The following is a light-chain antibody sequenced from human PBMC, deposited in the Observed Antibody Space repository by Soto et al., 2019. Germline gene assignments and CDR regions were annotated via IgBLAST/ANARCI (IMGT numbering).Light chain of an antibody. CDR1: QSISKN. CDR3: QQYNDLPPRYT. J-gene: IGKJ2*01. Sequence: EIVMTQSPATLSVSPGERATLSCRASQSISKNLAWYQQKPGQTPRLLIYGASTRATDIPARFSGSGSGTEFTLTISSLQSEDFAVYYCQQYNDLPPRYTFGQGTKLEIK. V-gene: IGKV3-15*01. CDR2: GAS.